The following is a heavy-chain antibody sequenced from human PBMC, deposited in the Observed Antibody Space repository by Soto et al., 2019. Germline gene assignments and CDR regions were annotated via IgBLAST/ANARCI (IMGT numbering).Heavy chain of an antibody. Sequence: QVHLVQSGAEVQKPGSSVKVSCRVSGGSFRDYAISWVRQAPGQGPEWMGGIMAVFDTATYAQRFQGRVTISADESTSTAYMDLSSLTSGDAAVYYCATSRGFYAAMDVWGQGTTVSVSS. CDR1: GGSFRDYA. CDR2: IMAVFDTA. V-gene: IGHV1-69*01. D-gene: IGHD3-16*01. J-gene: IGHJ6*02. CDR3: ATSRGFYAAMDV.